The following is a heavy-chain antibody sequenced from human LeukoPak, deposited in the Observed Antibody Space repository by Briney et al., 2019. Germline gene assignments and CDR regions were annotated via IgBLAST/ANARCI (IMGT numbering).Heavy chain of an antibody. CDR3: TRYNNDHFDY. V-gene: IGHV3-33*01. CDR1: GFTFGGYG. CDR2: IAYDGSRA. J-gene: IGHJ4*02. Sequence: GGSLRLSCAGSGFTFGGYGMHWFRQTPGKGLEWVAVIAYDGSRAFYADSVKGRFTISRDNSKNSMSVQMDDLRAEDTAVYYCTRYNNDHFDYWGQGTLVTVSS. D-gene: IGHD1-14*01.